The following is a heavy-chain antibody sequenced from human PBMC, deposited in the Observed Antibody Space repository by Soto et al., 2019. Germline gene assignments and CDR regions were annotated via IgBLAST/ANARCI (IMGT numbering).Heavy chain of an antibody. Sequence: QVQLQESGPGLVKPSETLSLTCIVSGGSISGYYWSWIRQPPGKELEWIGRIYSDGTTNYNPSLKGRGTMSVDTSKTQISLKLTSVTAADTAMYYCARDRGYRSGSFGSWGQGFLVSVSS. V-gene: IGHV4-4*07. CDR2: IYSDGTT. J-gene: IGHJ5*02. CDR1: GGSISGYY. D-gene: IGHD5-18*01. CDR3: ARDRGYRSGSFGS.